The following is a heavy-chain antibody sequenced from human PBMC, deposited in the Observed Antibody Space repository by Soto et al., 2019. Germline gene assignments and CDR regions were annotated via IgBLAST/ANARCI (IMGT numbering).Heavy chain of an antibody. CDR3: ASLQVPGNFDY. J-gene: IGHJ4*02. V-gene: IGHV4-39*01. CDR2: IYYSGDT. Sequence: PSKTLSLTCTVSGGSIRSSNYYWAWVRQPPGKGLEWIANIYYSGDTYFHPSLRSRLTVSVDTSKNQFSLKLSSLTAADTAMYYCASLQVPGNFDYWGQGTLVTVS. CDR1: GGSIRSSNYY. D-gene: IGHD6-13*01.